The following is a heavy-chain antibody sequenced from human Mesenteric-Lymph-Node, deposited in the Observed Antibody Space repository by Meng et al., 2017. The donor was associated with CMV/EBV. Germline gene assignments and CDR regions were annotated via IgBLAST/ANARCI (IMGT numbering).Heavy chain of an antibody. CDR3: TRDFYYYFEY. Sequence: GESLKISCAASGFTFSSYWMHWVRQAPGKGLVWVSRINSDGSSTSYADSVKGRFTISRDNAKNTLFLQLSSLRAEDTAVYYCTRDFYYYFEYWGQGSVVTVSS. CDR1: GFTFSSYW. D-gene: IGHD3-10*01. CDR2: INSDGSST. J-gene: IGHJ4*02. V-gene: IGHV3-74*01.